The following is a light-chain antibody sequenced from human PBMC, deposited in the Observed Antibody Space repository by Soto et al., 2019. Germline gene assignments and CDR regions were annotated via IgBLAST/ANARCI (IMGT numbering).Light chain of an antibody. J-gene: IGLJ1*01. V-gene: IGLV2-8*01. Sequence: QSALTQPPSASGSPGQSVTISCTGTSSDVGAYNYLSWYQQHPGKAPKLMIYEVSKRPSGVPDRFSGSKSGNTASLTVSGLQAEDEADDYCSSYAGSNNYVFGTGTKVTVL. CDR2: EVS. CDR1: SSDVGAYNY. CDR3: SSYAGSNNYV.